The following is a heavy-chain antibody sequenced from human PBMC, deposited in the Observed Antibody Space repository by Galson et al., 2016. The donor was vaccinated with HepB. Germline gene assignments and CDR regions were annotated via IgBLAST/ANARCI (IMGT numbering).Heavy chain of an antibody. CDR2: ISGSGTSI. CDR3: ARDRIPDRYYGLSV. D-gene: IGHD1-14*01. J-gene: IGHJ6*04. Sequence: SLRLSCAASGFTFSDYYMSWVRQAPGKGLEWLSIISGSGTSIYYADSVKGRFTVSRDNTKNLVYLQTNSLRAEDTAVYYCARDRIPDRYYGLSVWGNGTTVTVSS. V-gene: IGHV3-11*01. CDR1: GFTFSDYY.